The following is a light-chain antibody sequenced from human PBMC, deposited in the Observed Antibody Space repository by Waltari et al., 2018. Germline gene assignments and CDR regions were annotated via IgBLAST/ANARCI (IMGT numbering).Light chain of an antibody. CDR2: GAS. J-gene: IGKJ3*01. V-gene: IGKV1-39*01. CDR1: QSISNH. Sequence: DIQMTQSPSSLSASVGDRVTITCRASQSISNHLNWYQQKPGEAPKLLIYGASRLQSGVPSRFSGSVSGTDFALTISSLQPEDVATYYCQQSYSTLPFTFGPGTKVDFK. CDR3: QQSYSTLPFT.